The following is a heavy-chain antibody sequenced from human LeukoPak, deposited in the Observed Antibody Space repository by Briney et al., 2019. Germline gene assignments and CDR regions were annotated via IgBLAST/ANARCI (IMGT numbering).Heavy chain of an antibody. Sequence: GGSLRLSCAASGFTFSDYYMTWIRQAPRKGLEWVSFITSGGTSIYYADSVKGRFTISRDNAKKLLFLQMNSLRAEDTAVYYCARDPLRGDGYTFDSWGQGTLVTVSS. CDR3: ARDPLRGDGYTFDS. V-gene: IGHV3-11*04. CDR2: ITSGGTSI. CDR1: GFTFSDYY. J-gene: IGHJ4*02. D-gene: IGHD2-21*01.